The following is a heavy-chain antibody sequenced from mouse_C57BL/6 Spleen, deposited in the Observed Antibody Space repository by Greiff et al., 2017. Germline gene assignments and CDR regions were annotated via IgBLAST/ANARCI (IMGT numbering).Heavy chain of an antibody. CDR1: GFTFSSYA. V-gene: IGHV5-4*01. CDR2: ISDGGSYT. J-gene: IGHJ2*01. Sequence: VKLMESGGGLVKPGGSLKLSCAASGFTFSSYAMSWVRQTPEKRLEWVATISDGGSYTYYPDNVKGRFTISRDNAKNNLYLQMSHLKSEDTAMYYCAREGTTMITPFDYWGQGTTLTVSS. D-gene: IGHD2-4*01. CDR3: AREGTTMITPFDY.